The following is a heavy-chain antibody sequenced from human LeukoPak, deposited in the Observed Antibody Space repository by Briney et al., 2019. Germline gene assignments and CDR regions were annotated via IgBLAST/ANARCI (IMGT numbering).Heavy chain of an antibody. J-gene: IGHJ4*02. D-gene: IGHD3-16*01. CDR2: IYTDGSA. CDR1: GFTVSAHY. CDR3: ARDRPAGGGGDFDH. Sequence: GGSLRLSCVASGFTVSAHYMSWVRQAPGKGLEWVSAIYTDGSAYYAGSVKGRFTISRDNFENTLYLQMNSLRVEDTAVYYCARDRPAGGGGDFDHWGQGTVVTVSS. V-gene: IGHV3-66*01.